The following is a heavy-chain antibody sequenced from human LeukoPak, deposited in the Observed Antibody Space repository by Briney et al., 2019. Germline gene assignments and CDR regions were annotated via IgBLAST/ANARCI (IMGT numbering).Heavy chain of an antibody. CDR2: ISGSGDNT. CDR1: GFTFSNYA. V-gene: IGHV3-23*01. Sequence: GGSLRLSCAASGFTFSNYAMSWVRQAPGKGPEWVSIISGSGDNTHYADSVKGRFTISRDNSKNTLYLQMKTLRAEDTAIYYCARRGWLINFDYWGQGTLVTVSS. D-gene: IGHD5-12*01. CDR3: ARRGWLINFDY. J-gene: IGHJ4*02.